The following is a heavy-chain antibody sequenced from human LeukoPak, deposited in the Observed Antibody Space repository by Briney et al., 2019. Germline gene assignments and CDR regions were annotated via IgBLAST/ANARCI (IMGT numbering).Heavy chain of an antibody. J-gene: IGHJ5*02. CDR3: ARGDCSSTSCYTRRYWFDP. D-gene: IGHD2-2*02. V-gene: IGHV4-59*01. Sequence: SETLSLTCTVSGGSIDSYYWSWIRQPPGKGLEWIGYIYYTGSTEYHPSLKSRVTISLDTSKNQFSLKLTSVTAADTAVYYCARGDCSSTSCYTRRYWFDPWGQGTLVTVSS. CDR1: GGSIDSYY. CDR2: IYYTGST.